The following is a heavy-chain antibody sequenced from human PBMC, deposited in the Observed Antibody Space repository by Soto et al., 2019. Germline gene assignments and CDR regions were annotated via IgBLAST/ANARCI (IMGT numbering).Heavy chain of an antibody. CDR3: ARGGFVDFWNGFDY. V-gene: IGHV3-74*01. CDR2: LSSDGSST. J-gene: IGHJ4*02. Sequence: EVQLMESGGDLVQPGGSLRLSCAASGFTFSTYWMHWVRQTPGKGLMWVSRLSSDGSSTTYADSVKGRFTVSRDNAKNTLYLQMISLRAEDTAVYYCARGGFVDFWNGFDYWGQGTLVTVSS. D-gene: IGHD3-3*01. CDR1: GFTFSTYW.